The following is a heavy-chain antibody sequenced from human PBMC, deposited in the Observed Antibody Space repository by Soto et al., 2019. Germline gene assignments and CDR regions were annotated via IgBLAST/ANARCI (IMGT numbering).Heavy chain of an antibody. CDR2: ISGPGGST. J-gene: IGHJ4*02. V-gene: IGHV3-23*01. CDR3: AKDRLAGNFDY. CDR1: GFPFNNYA. Sequence: EVQVLNSGEGLDPPVGSLSLSCEASGFPFNNYALNWFRQLPGKGLEWVATISGPGGSTYYADSVKARFTISRDNSKNTLYWQMNSLRVEDTAVYYCAKDRLAGNFDYWGQGTQVTVSS.